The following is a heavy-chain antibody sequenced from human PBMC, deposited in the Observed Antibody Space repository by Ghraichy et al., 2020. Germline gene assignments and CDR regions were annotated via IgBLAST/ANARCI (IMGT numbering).Heavy chain of an antibody. CDR1: GFTFSSYG. Sequence: GGSLRLSCAASGFTFSSYGVHWVRQAPGKGLEWVAVVSYDGSKKYYIDSVKGRFAISRDNSKNTLYLQMNSLRAADTALYYCARDLLPFGVVSRWYFDLWGRGTLVTVSS. CDR2: VSYDGSKK. D-gene: IGHD3-3*01. V-gene: IGHV3-30*09. CDR3: ARDLLPFGVVSRWYFDL. J-gene: IGHJ2*01.